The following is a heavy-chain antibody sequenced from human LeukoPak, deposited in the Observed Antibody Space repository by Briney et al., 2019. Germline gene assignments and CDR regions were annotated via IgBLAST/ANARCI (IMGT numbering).Heavy chain of an antibody. CDR2: INEDGSEK. CDR3: ARFGPHFYGDYLGYYYMDV. D-gene: IGHD4-17*01. J-gene: IGHJ6*03. CDR1: GFTFSSHG. Sequence: GGSLRLSRAASGFTFSSHGMHWVRQAPGKGLEWVANINEDGSEKYYADSVKGRFTISRDNAKNSLYLQMNSLRAEDTAVYYCARFGPHFYGDYLGYYYMDVWGKGTTVTVSS. V-gene: IGHV3-7*01.